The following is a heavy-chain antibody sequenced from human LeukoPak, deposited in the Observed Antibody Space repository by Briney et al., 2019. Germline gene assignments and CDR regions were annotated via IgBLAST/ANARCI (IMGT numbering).Heavy chain of an antibody. D-gene: IGHD4-17*01. J-gene: IGHJ5*02. CDR1: GITFNTYS. CDR2: ISYDGSNK. V-gene: IGHV3-30*14. Sequence: QPGGSLRLSCAASGITFNTYSMHWVRQAPGKGLEWVAAISYDGSNKYYADSVKGRFTISRDNSKNTLYLQMNSLRAEDTAVYYCARVMDYGDGWFDPWGQGTLVTVSS. CDR3: ARVMDYGDGWFDP.